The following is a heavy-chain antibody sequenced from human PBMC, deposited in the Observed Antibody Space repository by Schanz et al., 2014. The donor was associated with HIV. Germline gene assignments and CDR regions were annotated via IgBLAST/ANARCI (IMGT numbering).Heavy chain of an antibody. CDR2: MSYDGTNK. CDR3: ARRRADQKTFDY. CDR1: GFTFSNHA. D-gene: IGHD2-2*01. J-gene: IGHJ4*02. Sequence: QVQLVESGGGVVQPGRSLRLSCAASGFTFSNHAMHWVRQAPGRGLEWVAVMSYDGTNKYYADSVKGRFTISRDDYKNTLYLQMDSLRAEDTALFYCARRRADQKTFDYWGQGALVTVSS. V-gene: IGHV3-30-3*01.